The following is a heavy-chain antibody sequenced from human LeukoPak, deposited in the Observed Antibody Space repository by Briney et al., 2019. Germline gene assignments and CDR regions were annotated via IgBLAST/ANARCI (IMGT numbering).Heavy chain of an antibody. V-gene: IGHV4-39*01. CDR2: IHYSGST. CDR3: AKSGSYYRSFDY. D-gene: IGHD1-26*01. Sequence: ETLSLTCIVSGGSISSDSYYCNWIRQPPGKGLEWIGSIHYSGSTYYNPSLKSRVTMSVDTSKNQFSLKLSSVTAADTAVYYGAKSGSYYRSFDYWGQGTLVTVSS. J-gene: IGHJ4*02. CDR1: GGSISSDSYY.